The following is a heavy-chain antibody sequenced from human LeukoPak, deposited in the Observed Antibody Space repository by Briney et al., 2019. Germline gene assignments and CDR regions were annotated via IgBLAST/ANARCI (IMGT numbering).Heavy chain of an antibody. CDR3: ARGRYYYGSGNYFDY. CDR2: IYTSRST. J-gene: IGHJ4*02. V-gene: IGHV4-61*02. D-gene: IGHD3-10*01. Sequence: SQTLSLTCTVSGGSISSGSYYWSWIRQPAGEGLEWIGRIYTSRSTNYNPSLKSRVTISVDTSKNQFSLKLSSVTAADTAVYYCARGRYYYGSGNYFDYWGQGTLVTVSS. CDR1: GGSISSGSYY.